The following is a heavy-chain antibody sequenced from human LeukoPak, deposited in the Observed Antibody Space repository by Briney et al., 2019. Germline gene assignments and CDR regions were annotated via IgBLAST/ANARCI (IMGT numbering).Heavy chain of an antibody. CDR1: GYTFTSYD. D-gene: IGHD2-2*01. CDR3: ARGDIVVVPAEDWRGRGDAFDI. CDR2: MNPNSGNT. Sequence: ASVKVSCKASGYTFTSYDINWVRQATGQGLEWMGWMNPNSGNTGYAQKFQGRVTITRNTSISTAYMELSSLRSEDTAVYYCARGDIVVVPAEDWRGRGDAFDIWGQGTMVTVSS. V-gene: IGHV1-8*03. J-gene: IGHJ3*02.